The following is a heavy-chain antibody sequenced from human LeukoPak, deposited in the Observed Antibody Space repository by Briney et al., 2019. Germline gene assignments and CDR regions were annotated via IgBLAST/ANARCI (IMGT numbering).Heavy chain of an antibody. D-gene: IGHD3-10*01. J-gene: IGHJ4*02. CDR3: AKGMATYGSGTLFDY. CDR2: IKQDGSEK. V-gene: IGHV3-7*01. Sequence: PGGSLRLSCAASGFTFSSYWMSWVRQAPGKGLEWVANIKQDGSEKYYVDSVKGRFTISRDNAKNSLYLQMNSLRAEDTAVYYCAKGMATYGSGTLFDYWGQGTLVTVSS. CDR1: GFTFSSYW.